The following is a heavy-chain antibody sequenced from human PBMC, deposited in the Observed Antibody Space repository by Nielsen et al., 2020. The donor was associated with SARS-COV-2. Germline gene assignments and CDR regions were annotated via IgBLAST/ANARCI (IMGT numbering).Heavy chain of an antibody. Sequence: GGSLRLSCAASGFAFSTYSIHWVRQAPGKGLEWVSSISSSSSYIYYADSVKGRFTVSRDNAKNSLYLQMNSLRAEDTAVYYCVTTTVTTFDYWGQGTLVTVSS. D-gene: IGHD4-17*01. J-gene: IGHJ4*02. CDR2: ISSSSSYI. CDR1: GFAFSTYS. V-gene: IGHV3-21*01. CDR3: VTTTVTTFDY.